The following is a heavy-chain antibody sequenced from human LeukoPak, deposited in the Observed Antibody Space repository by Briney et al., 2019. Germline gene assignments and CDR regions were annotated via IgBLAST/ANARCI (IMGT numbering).Heavy chain of an antibody. D-gene: IGHD2-2*01. Sequence: AAVKVSCQSSRYTFTSYGISGVRQAPGRGREGVGWISAYNGNTNYAQKLQGRVTMTTDTSTSAAYMELRSLTADDTAVYYCARSSGEIVVVPAAIQDWIVPWGQGTLVTVSS. V-gene: IGHV1-18*01. J-gene: IGHJ5*02. CDR2: ISAYNGNT. CDR1: RYTFTSYG. CDR3: ARSSGEIVVVPAAIQDWIVP.